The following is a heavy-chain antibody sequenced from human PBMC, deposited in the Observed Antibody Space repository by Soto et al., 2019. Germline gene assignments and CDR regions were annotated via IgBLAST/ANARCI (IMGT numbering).Heavy chain of an antibody. Sequence: TGGSLRLSCAASGFTFSDAWMSWVRQTPGKGLQWVGRIKSKTAGGTTDYAAPVKGRFTISRDDSENTLYLEMTSLKTEDTAVYYCTREGGGGSGGAFDIWGQGTMVTVSS. CDR2: IKSKTAGGTT. D-gene: IGHD2-21*01. CDR1: GFTFSDAW. J-gene: IGHJ3*02. CDR3: TREGGGGSGGAFDI. V-gene: IGHV3-15*01.